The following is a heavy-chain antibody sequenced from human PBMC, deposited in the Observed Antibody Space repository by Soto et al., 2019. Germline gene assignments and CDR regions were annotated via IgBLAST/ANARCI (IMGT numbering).Heavy chain of an antibody. CDR1: GGTFSSHA. V-gene: IGHV1-69*13. D-gene: IGHD3-16*01. CDR2: TIPFFKAT. Sequence: SVKVSCKASGGTFSSHAISWVRQAPGQGLEWMGGTIPFFKATNYAQKFQGRVTITADDATSTAYMDLYSLRSEDTAVYYCARDVPLNYYDGTYSYYAMDVWRQGTTVTVSS. J-gene: IGHJ6*02. CDR3: ARDVPLNYYDGTYSYYAMDV.